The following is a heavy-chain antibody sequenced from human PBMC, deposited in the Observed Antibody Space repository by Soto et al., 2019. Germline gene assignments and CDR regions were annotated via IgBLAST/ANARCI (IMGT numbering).Heavy chain of an antibody. D-gene: IGHD1-7*01. V-gene: IGHV4-38-2*01. CDR1: GYSISSGYY. J-gene: IGHJ4*02. CDR3: AKLNWNYVPYFDY. Sequence: SETLSLTCAVSGYSISSGYYWGWIRQPPGKGLEWIGSIYHSGSTYYNPSLKSRVTISVDTSKNQFSLKLSSVTAADTAVYYCAKLNWNYVPYFDYWGQGTLVTVSS. CDR2: IYHSGST.